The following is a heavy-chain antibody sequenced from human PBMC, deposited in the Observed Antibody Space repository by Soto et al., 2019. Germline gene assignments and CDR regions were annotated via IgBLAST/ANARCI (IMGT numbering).Heavy chain of an antibody. V-gene: IGHV1-2*04. CDR3: AREGSSYDY. J-gene: IGHJ4*02. Sequence: QVQLVQSGAEVKKPGASVKVSCKASGYTFTGYYMHWVRQATGQGTEWMGWINPNSGGTNDAQKVQGWGTMTRDTSISTAYMELSRLRSDDTAVYYCAREGSSYDYCGQGTLVTVSS. CDR1: GYTFTGYY. D-gene: IGHD1-26*01. CDR2: INPNSGGT.